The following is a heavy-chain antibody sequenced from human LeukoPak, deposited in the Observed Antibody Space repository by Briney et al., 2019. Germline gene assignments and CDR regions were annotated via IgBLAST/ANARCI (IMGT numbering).Heavy chain of an antibody. CDR3: ARRSYYYDSSGYSLIPISNRYFDL. J-gene: IGHJ2*01. V-gene: IGHV4-59*11. D-gene: IGHD3-22*01. Sequence: PSETLSLTCTVSGGSISSHYWSWIRQPPGKRLEWIGYSYYSGSTYYNPSLKSRVTISVDTSKNQFSLKLSSVTAADTAVYYCARRSYYYDSSGYSLIPISNRYFDLWGRGTLVTVSS. CDR2: SYYSGST. CDR1: GGSISSHY.